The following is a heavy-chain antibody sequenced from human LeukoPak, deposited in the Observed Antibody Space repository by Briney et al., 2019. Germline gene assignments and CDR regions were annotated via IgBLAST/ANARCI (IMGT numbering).Heavy chain of an antibody. Sequence: PSETLSLTCTVSGGSIDSYYWSWIRQPPGKGLEWIGYIYYTGSTEYHPSLKSRVTISLDTSKNQFSLKLTSVTAADTAVYYCARGGSKQEYWGQGTLVSVSS. J-gene: IGHJ4*02. D-gene: IGHD2-15*01. CDR1: GGSIDSYY. CDR3: ARGGSKQEY. V-gene: IGHV4-59*01. CDR2: IYYTGST.